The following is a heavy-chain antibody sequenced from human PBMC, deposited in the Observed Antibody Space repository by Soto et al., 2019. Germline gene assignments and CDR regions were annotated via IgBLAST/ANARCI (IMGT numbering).Heavy chain of an antibody. V-gene: IGHV3-23*01. Sequence: PGGSLRLSCAASGFTFSSYAMSWVRQGPGKGLGWVSAISGSGGSTYYADSVKGRFTISRDNSKNTLYLQMNSLRAEATAVYYCAKDAFLEWLPHYYYGMDVWGQGTTVTVSS. CDR2: ISGSGGST. CDR3: AKDAFLEWLPHYYYGMDV. CDR1: GFTFSSYA. J-gene: IGHJ6*02. D-gene: IGHD3-3*02.